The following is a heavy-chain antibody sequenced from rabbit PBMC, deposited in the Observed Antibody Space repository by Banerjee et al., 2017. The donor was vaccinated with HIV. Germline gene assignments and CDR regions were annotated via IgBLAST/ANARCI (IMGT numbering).Heavy chain of an antibody. CDR3: ARGYAGYGYAVYYFNL. V-gene: IGHV1S45*01. CDR1: GFDFSRYG. Sequence: QEQLKETGGGLVQPGGSLTLSCKASGFDFSRYGVSWVRQAPGKGLEWIACIYAGSSGGTYYATWAKGRLTISKTASTTVTLQMTSLTAADTGTYFCARGYAGYGYAVYYFNLWG. D-gene: IGHD6-1*01. CDR2: IYAGSSGGT. J-gene: IGHJ4*01.